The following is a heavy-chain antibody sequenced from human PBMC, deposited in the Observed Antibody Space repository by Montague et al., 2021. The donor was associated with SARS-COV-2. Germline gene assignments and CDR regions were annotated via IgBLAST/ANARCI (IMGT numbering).Heavy chain of an antibody. V-gene: IGHV4-38-2*02. Sequence: SETLSLTCTVSGYSISSGYYWGWIRKFPGKGLEWIGSIYHSGTTYYNPSLKSRVTISVDTSKNQFSLKMYSVTAADTAQFYCARDGEPYYGGFQKSTWYFDYWGQGTLVTVSS. CDR3: ARDGEPYYGGFQKSTWYFDY. D-gene: IGHD4-23*01. CDR1: GYSISSGYY. CDR2: IYHSGTT. J-gene: IGHJ4*02.